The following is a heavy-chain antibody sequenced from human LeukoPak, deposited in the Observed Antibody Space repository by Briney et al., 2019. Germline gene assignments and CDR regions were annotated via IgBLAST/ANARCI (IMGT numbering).Heavy chain of an antibody. J-gene: IGHJ3*02. CDR1: GYSISSGYY. CDR3: ARDVMVVGAFDI. V-gene: IGHV4-38-2*02. D-gene: IGHD3-22*01. CDR2: MYHSGVT. Sequence: SETLSLTCSVSGYSISSGYYWGWIRQPPGKGLEWIGSMYHSGVTNYNPSLKSRVTISVDTSKNQFSLKLSSVTAADTAVYYCARDVMVVGAFDIWGQGTMVTVSS.